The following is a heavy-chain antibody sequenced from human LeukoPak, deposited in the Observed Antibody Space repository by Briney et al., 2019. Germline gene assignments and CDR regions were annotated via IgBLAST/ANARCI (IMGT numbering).Heavy chain of an antibody. CDR1: GFTFSNYG. D-gene: IGHD6-19*01. J-gene: IGHJ4*02. Sequence: GTSLTLSCAASGFTFSNYGMHWVRQPPGKGLEWVALIYADGSNAYYAEFVEGRFNNSRDNSKNTLIRLMCRLRDEDTAVDYGARSGSHSAGWSLDYWAQGAQVTVSS. V-gene: IGHV3-33*01. CDR2: IYADGSNA. CDR3: ARSGSHSAGWSLDY.